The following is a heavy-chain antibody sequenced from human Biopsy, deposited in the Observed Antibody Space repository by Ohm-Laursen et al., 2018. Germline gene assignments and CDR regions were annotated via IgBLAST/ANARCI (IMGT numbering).Heavy chain of an antibody. CDR3: AREQPALSGGGSWFDS. CDR1: GFTFCSYA. Sequence: SLRLSCTASGFTFCSYAMTWFRQAPGKGLEWVSTISGNSDIIYDTDSVKGRFTISRDNSKNTLYLQMNSLRADDSAVYFCAREQPALSGGGSWFDSWGQGTLVIVSS. V-gene: IGHV3-23*01. J-gene: IGHJ5*01. D-gene: IGHD6-19*01. CDR2: ISGNSDII.